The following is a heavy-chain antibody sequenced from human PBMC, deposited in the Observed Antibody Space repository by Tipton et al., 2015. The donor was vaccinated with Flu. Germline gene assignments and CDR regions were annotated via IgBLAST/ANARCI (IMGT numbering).Heavy chain of an antibody. CDR3: AARIAVAGTESPFDY. V-gene: IGHV3-23*01. CDR1: GFTFRNYA. D-gene: IGHD6-19*01. Sequence: SLRLSCVASGFTFRNYAMSWVRQVPGKGLEWVSNISGDGATTYYVDSVKGRFTSSRDNSKNTLYLQMYSLRAEDTAVYYCAARIAVAGTESPFDYWGQGTLVTVSS. J-gene: IGHJ4*02. CDR2: ISGDGATT.